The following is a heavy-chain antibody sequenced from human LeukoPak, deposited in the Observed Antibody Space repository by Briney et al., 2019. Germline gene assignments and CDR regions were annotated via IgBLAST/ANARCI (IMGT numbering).Heavy chain of an antibody. Sequence: ASVKVFCKASENTFTNYYMHWVRQAPGQGLEWLGIINPNGDLTNYAQTFQGRVTMTRDTSTTTLYMELSSLRSEDTAVYYCARDMSTRVTPISYAFDVWGQGTMVTVSS. J-gene: IGHJ3*01. CDR2: INPNGDLT. V-gene: IGHV1-46*01. D-gene: IGHD4-23*01. CDR1: ENTFTNYY. CDR3: ARDMSTRVTPISYAFDV.